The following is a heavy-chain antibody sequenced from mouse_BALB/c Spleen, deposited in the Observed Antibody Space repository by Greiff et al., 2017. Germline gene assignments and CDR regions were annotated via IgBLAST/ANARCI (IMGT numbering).Heavy chain of an antibody. CDR2: ISSGGGST. D-gene: IGHD2-1*01. V-gene: IGHV5-12-1*01. J-gene: IGHJ4*01. CDR3: ARRGDGNHAMDY. Sequence: EVKLVESGGGLVKPGGSLKLSCAASGFAFSSYDMSWVRQTPEKRLEWVAYISSGGGSTYYPDTVKGRFTISRDNAKNTLYLQMSSLKSEDTAMYYCARRGDGNHAMDYWGQGTSVTVSS. CDR1: GFAFSSYD.